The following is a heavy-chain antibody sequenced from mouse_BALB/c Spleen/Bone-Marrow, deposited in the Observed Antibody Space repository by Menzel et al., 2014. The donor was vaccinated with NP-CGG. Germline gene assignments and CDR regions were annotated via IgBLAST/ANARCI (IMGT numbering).Heavy chain of an antibody. CDR3: AREYRYDGEDCFDY. V-gene: IGHV2-6-4*01. CDR1: GFSLSRYS. D-gene: IGHD2-14*01. J-gene: IGHJ2*01. CDR2: IWGGGSA. Sequence: VQLQQSGPGLVAPSPSLSITCTVSGFSLSRYSVHWVRQPPGKGLEWLGMIWGGGSADSNSAPKSRLSISKDNSKSQVFLKMNSLQTDDTAMYYCAREYRYDGEDCFDYWGQGTTLTGSS.